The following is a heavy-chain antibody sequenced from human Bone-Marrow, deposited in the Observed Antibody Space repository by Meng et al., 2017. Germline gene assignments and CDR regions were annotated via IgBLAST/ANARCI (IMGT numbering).Heavy chain of an antibody. CDR1: GYTFTSYG. CDR2: ISAYNGNT. V-gene: IGHV1-18*01. Sequence: QVQLVQSGAEVKKPGASVKVDCKASGYTFTSYGISWVRQAPGQGLEWMGWISAYNGNTNYAQKLQGRVNMTTDTSTSTAYMELRSLRSDDTAVYYCARDSKILSRGLILCWGQGTLVTVSS. J-gene: IGHJ4*02. CDR3: ARDSKILSRGLILC. D-gene: IGHD3-3*01.